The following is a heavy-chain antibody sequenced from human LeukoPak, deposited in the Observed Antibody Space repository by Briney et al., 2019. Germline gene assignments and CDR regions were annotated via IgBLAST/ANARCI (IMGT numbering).Heavy chain of an antibody. J-gene: IGHJ5*02. D-gene: IGHD6-19*01. Sequence: ASVKVSCKASGYSFITYPINWVRQAPGQGLEWMGWISAYNGNTNYAQRLQGRVTMTTDTSTSTAYMELRSLRSDDTAVYYCARDQWLGGFDPWGQGTLVTVSS. CDR3: ARDQWLGGFDP. V-gene: IGHV1-18*01. CDR1: GYSFITYP. CDR2: ISAYNGNT.